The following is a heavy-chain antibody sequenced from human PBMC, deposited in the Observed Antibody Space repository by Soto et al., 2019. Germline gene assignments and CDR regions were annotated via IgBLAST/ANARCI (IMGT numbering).Heavy chain of an antibody. Sequence: QVQLVESGGGVIQPGRSLRLSCAASGFSFSNYGMHWVRQAPGRGLGWLAVIAYDGSNTYYADSVKGRFSVSRDNSKNPLYLQVNGLNLDDPGVSYCPTAGGAGGHSGLLGSWAQGTLVTVSS. CDR3: PTAGGAGGHSGLLGS. CDR1: GFSFSNYG. CDR2: IAYDGSNT. V-gene: IGHV3-30*03. J-gene: IGHJ1*01. D-gene: IGHD2-15*01.